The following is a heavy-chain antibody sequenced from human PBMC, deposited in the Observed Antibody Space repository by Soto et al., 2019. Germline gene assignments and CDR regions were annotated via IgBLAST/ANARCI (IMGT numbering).Heavy chain of an antibody. CDR3: AREVEGSGWYYFDY. CDR1: GYTFTSHS. Sequence: ASVKVSCKASGYTFTSHSMHWVRQAPGQGLEWMGIINPRGGGTSYAQKSQGRVTMTRDTSTSTVYMELSSLRSEDTAVYYCAREVEGSGWYYFDYWGQGTLVTVSS. D-gene: IGHD6-19*01. CDR2: INPRGGGT. J-gene: IGHJ4*02. V-gene: IGHV1-46*01.